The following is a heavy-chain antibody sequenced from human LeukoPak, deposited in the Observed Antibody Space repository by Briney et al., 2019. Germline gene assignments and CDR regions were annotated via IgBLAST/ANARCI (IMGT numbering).Heavy chain of an antibody. CDR3: ARSGRGYCDSSGYYTALDY. D-gene: IGHD3-22*01. J-gene: IGHJ4*02. CDR1: GGSISSYY. Sequence: SETLSLTCTVSGGSISSYYWSWIRQPAGKGLEWIGRIYTSGSTNYNPSLKSRVTMSVDTSKNQFSLKLSSVTAADTAVYYCARSGRGYCDSSGYYTALDYWGQGTLVTVSS. V-gene: IGHV4-4*07. CDR2: IYTSGST.